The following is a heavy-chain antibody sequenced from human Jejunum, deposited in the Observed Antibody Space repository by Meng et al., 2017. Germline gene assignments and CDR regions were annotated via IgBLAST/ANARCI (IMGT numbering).Heavy chain of an antibody. CDR1: WDSVSSNSAT. V-gene: IGHV6-1*01. Sequence: QLKHPGPGLSNPSQTLSLTCASAWDSVSSNSATCNWIRQSPSIGLEWLGRTYYRSNWYNDYAVSVKGRITINPDTSKNQFSLQLNSLTPEDTAVYYCARDDISVYFQQWGQGTLVTVSS. CDR3: ARDDISVYFQQ. J-gene: IGHJ1*01. CDR2: TYYRSNWYN.